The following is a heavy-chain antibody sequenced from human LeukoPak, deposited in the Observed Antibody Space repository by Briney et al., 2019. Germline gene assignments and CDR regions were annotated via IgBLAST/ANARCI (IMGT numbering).Heavy chain of an antibody. Sequence: PSETLSLTCTVSGGSISRYYWSWIRQPPGKGLEWIGYIYNIGSTNYNPSLRSRVTISLDTSKNQLSLKLTSVTAADTAVYFCARDDYGVFDAFDVWGQGTVVTVSS. CDR1: GGSISRYY. V-gene: IGHV4-59*08. CDR2: IYNIGST. CDR3: ARDDYGVFDAFDV. D-gene: IGHD3-16*01. J-gene: IGHJ3*01.